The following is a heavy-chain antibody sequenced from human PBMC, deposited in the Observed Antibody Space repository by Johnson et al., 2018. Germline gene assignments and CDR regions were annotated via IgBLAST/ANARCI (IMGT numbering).Heavy chain of an antibody. CDR1: GFTFGDYA. J-gene: IGHJ1*01. D-gene: IGHD3-22*01. CDR3: TTKGNSRGYYSAEYFQH. Sequence: EVQLVESGGGLVQPGRSLRLSCTASGFTFGDYAMSCFRQAPGKGLEWVGFIRSKAYGGTTEYAASVKGRLTISRDDSKSIAYRQMNSLKTEDTAVYDCTTKGNSRGYYSAEYFQHWGQGTLVTVSS. CDR2: IRSKAYGGTT. V-gene: IGHV3-49*03.